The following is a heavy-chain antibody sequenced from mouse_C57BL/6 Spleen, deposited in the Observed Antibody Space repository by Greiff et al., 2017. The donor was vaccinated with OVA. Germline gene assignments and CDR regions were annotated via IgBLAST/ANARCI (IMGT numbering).Heavy chain of an antibody. J-gene: IGHJ4*01. CDR3: AIVDYDYDEGYYAMDY. D-gene: IGHD2-4*01. CDR1: APTFTIYL. V-gene: IGHV1-74*01. CDR2: IHPSDSDT. Sequence: VQLQQCGAGLVKPGASVKVSRKASAPTFTIYLMHWVKQRPGQGLEWIGRIHPSDSDTNYNQKFKGKATLTVDKSSSTAYMQLSSLTSEDSAVYYCAIVDYDYDEGYYAMDYWGQGTSVTVSS.